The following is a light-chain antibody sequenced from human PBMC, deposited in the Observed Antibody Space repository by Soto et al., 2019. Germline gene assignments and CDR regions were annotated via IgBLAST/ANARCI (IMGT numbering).Light chain of an antibody. J-gene: IGKJ2*01. CDR3: HQYADSPQT. CDR1: QSVSSSF. CDR2: AAS. V-gene: IGKV3-20*01. Sequence: EVVLTQSPGTLSLSPGERATLSCRASQSVSSSFLARYQQKPGQAPRLLIHAASTGAAAIPARFRGSGSWTDFTLGISSLEPEDCAVYVCHQYADSPQTFGQGTKVEIK.